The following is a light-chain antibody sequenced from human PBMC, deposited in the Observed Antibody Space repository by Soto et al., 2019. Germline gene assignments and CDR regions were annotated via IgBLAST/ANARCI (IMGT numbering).Light chain of an antibody. J-gene: IGKJ2*01. Sequence: EIVMTQSPATLSVSPGERATLSCRASQSVSSNLAGYQQKPDQAPRLLIYGASTRATGIPARFSGSGSGTEFTLTISSLQSEDFAVYYCQQYNNWPLYTFGQGTKLEIK. V-gene: IGKV3-15*01. CDR2: GAS. CDR3: QQYNNWPLYT. CDR1: QSVSSN.